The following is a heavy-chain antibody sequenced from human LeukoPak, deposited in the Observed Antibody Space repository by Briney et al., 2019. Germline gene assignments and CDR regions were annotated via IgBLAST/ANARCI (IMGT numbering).Heavy chain of an antibody. Sequence: PGGSLRLSCAASGFTFSSYGMHWVRQAPGKGLEWVAFIRCDGSNKYYADSVKGRFTISRDNSKNTLYLQMNSLRAEDTAVYYCAKGSGYSSSPPYDYWGQGTLVTVSS. V-gene: IGHV3-30*02. CDR1: GFTFSSYG. CDR2: IRCDGSNK. CDR3: AKGSGYSSSPPYDY. J-gene: IGHJ4*02. D-gene: IGHD6-13*01.